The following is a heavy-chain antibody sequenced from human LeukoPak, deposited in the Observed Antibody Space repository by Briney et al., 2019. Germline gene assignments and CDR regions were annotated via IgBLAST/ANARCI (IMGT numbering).Heavy chain of an antibody. Sequence: GGSLRLSCAASGFTFFTYSMHWVRQAPGKGLEWLAVSSFDENNKYYADSVRGRFTISRDNSKNTVYLQMDSLRPEDTAIYYCAKDSYGGYNDFGIDSWGQGTLVSASS. J-gene: IGHJ4*02. CDR2: SSFDENNK. CDR3: AKDSYGGYNDFGIDS. V-gene: IGHV3-30*18. D-gene: IGHD5-12*01. CDR1: GFTFFTYS.